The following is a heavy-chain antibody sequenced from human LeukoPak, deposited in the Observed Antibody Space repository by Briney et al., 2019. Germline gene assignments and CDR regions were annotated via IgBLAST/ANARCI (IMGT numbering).Heavy chain of an antibody. J-gene: IGHJ4*02. D-gene: IGHD3-22*01. V-gene: IGHV3-23*01. CDR3: AKESYGYSSLFDY. CDR2: ITGSGATT. Sequence: GGSLRLSCAASGFTFSSYAMSWVRQAPGRGLEWVSFITGSGATTYHADSVKGRFTVSRDNSKNTLFLQMNSLRAEDTAIYYCAKESYGYSSLFDYWGQGTLVTVSS. CDR1: GFTFSSYA.